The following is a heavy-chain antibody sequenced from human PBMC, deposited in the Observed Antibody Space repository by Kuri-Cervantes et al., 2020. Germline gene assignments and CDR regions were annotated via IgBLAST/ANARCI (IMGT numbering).Heavy chain of an antibody. CDR2: IYSGGST. CDR1: GFTVSSNY. CDR3: AKGARGWYVDY. Sequence: GESLKISCAASGFTVSSNYMSWVRQAPGKGLEWVSVIYSGGSTYYADSVKGRFTISRDNAKNSLYLQMNSLRAEDTALYYCAKGARGWYVDYWGQGTLVTVSS. D-gene: IGHD6-19*01. J-gene: IGHJ4*02. V-gene: IGHV3-53*05.